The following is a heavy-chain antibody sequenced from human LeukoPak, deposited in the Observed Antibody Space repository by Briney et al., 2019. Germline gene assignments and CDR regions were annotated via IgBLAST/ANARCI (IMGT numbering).Heavy chain of an antibody. CDR3: ARDSFYCGGDCYFDY. V-gene: IGHV1-69*04. CDR2: IIPIFGIA. D-gene: IGHD2-21*02. Sequence: SVKVSCKASGGTFSSYAISWVRQAPGQGLEWMGRIIPIFGIANYAQKFQGRDTITADKSTSTAYMELSSLRSEDTAVYYCARDSFYCGGDCYFDYWGQGTLVTVSS. CDR1: GGTFSSYA. J-gene: IGHJ4*02.